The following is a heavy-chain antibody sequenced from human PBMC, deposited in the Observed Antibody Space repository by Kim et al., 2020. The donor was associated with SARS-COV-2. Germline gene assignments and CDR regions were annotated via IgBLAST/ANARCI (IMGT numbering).Heavy chain of an antibody. CDR1: GFTFSSSG. J-gene: IGHJ6*02. CDR2: IKQDGREK. CDR3: ARVVVTAIRRGTYYYYGMDV. D-gene: IGHD2-21*02. Sequence: GGSLRLSCAASGFTFSSSGMSWVRQAPGKWLEWVANIKQDGREKYYVDSVKGRFTISRDNAKNSLYLQMNSLRAADTAVDYCARVVVTAIRRGTYYYYGMDVWGQGTTVTVS. V-gene: IGHV3-7*03.